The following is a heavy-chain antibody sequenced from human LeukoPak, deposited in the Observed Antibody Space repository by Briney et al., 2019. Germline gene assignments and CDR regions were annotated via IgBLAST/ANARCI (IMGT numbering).Heavy chain of an antibody. CDR3: ARTRDGYNDAYDL. Sequence: ASVKVSCKASGYTFTNSYIHWVRQAPGQVLEWMGLINPDGGNTNYAQNFQGRVTLTRDTSTSTVYMELSSLRSEDTAIYYCARTRDGYNDAYDLWGQGTLVTVSS. D-gene: IGHD5-24*01. V-gene: IGHV1-46*01. CDR2: INPDGGNT. CDR1: GYTFTNSY. J-gene: IGHJ4*02.